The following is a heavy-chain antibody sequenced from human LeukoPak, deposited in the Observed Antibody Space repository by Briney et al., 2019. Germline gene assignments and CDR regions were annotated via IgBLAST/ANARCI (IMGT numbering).Heavy chain of an antibody. Sequence: ASVKVSCKASGYTFTGYYMHWVRQAPGQVLDWMGWINPNRGGTNYAQKFQGRVTMTRDTSISTAYMELSRMSSDDTAVYYCARGGKYYYDSSGSFYYYYMDVWGKGTTVTISS. CDR3: ARGGKYYYDSSGSFYYYYMDV. D-gene: IGHD3-22*01. CDR2: INPNRGGT. CDR1: GYTFTGYY. V-gene: IGHV1-2*02. J-gene: IGHJ6*03.